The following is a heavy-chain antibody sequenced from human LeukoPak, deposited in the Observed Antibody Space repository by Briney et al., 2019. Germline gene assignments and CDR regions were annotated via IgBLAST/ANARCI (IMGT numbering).Heavy chain of an antibody. J-gene: IGHJ4*02. CDR3: AREARKRTTMVRGPYYFDY. D-gene: IGHD3-10*01. V-gene: IGHV3-48*03. CDR1: GFTFSSYE. CDR2: ISSSGGTI. Sequence: GGSLRLSCAASGFTFSSYEMNWVRQAPGKGLEWVSYISSSGGTIYYADSVKGRFTISRDNAKNSLYLQMNSLRAEDTAVYYCAREARKRTTMVRGPYYFDYWGQGTLVTVSS.